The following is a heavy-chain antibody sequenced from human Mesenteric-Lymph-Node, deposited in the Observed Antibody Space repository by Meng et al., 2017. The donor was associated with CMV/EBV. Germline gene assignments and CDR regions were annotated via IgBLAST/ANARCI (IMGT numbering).Heavy chain of an antibody. J-gene: IGHJ6*02. CDR2: VYYSGST. V-gene: IGHV4-61*03. CDR3: AREAAGYYYYYGMDV. Sequence: SETLSLTCTVSGGSVTSSGYYWHWIRQAPGKGLEWIGYVYYSGSTSYNPSLKNRVTISLDTSKNHLSLKLTSVTAADTAVYYCAREAAGYYYYYGMDVWGHGTTVTVSS. CDR1: GGSVTSSGYY. D-gene: IGHD6-13*01.